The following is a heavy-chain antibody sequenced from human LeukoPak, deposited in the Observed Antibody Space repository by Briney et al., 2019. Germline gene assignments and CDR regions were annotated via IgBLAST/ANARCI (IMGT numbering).Heavy chain of an antibody. J-gene: IGHJ4*02. CDR1: GYTFTSHG. CDR3: AGFNGDYGFDY. D-gene: IGHD4-17*01. V-gene: IGHV1-18*01. CDR2: ISAYTGNT. Sequence: PGASVKVSCKASGYTFTSHGITWVRQAPGQGLEWMGWISAYTGNTNYAQKLQGRVTMTTDTSTSTAYMELRSLRSDDTAVYYCAGFNGDYGFDYWGQGTLVTVSS.